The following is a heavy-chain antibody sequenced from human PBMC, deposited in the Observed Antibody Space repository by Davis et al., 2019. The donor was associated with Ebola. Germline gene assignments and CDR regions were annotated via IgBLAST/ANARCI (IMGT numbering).Heavy chain of an antibody. Sequence: SVKVSCKASGGTFSSYAISWVRQAPGQGLEWMGGIIPIFGTTNYAQKFQGRVTITADKSTSTAYMELSSLRSEDTAMYYCASPAGTTEHWFDYWGQGTQVTVSS. CDR2: IIPIFGTT. CDR1: GGTFSSYA. CDR3: ASPAGTTEHWFDY. J-gene: IGHJ4*02. V-gene: IGHV1-69*06. D-gene: IGHD1-1*01.